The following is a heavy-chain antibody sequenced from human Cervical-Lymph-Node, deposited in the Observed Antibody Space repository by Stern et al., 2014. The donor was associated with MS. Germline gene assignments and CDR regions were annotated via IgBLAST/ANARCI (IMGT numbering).Heavy chain of an antibody. Sequence: QVQLVESGGGVVQPGRSLRLSCAVSGLPFSSYGMHWVRQTPGQGLEWVALISYDGSKQYYADSVKGRVSISRDNSKNTLYLQINSLRVEDTATYYCATEGSYPQAFWYGVDLWGQGTTVTVSS. CDR3: ATEGSYPQAFWYGVDL. D-gene: IGHD1-26*01. J-gene: IGHJ6*02. CDR2: ISYDGSKQ. V-gene: IGHV3-30*03. CDR1: GLPFSSYG.